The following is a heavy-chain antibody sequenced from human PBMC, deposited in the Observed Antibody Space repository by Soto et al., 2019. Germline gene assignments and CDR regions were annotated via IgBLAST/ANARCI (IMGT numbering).Heavy chain of an antibody. CDR1: GYTFTTDG. CDR3: ARDGERDTGLNFYYYLHGMDA. D-gene: IGHD1-1*01. V-gene: IGHV1-18*04. CDR2: ISPYNGTT. J-gene: IGHJ6*02. Sequence: ASVKVSCKASGYTFTTDGISWVRQAPGQGLEWMGWISPYNGTTKYAEKFQGEMTMTTDTATSTAYMDLRSLRSDDTAVYYCARDGERDTGLNFYYYLHGMDAWGQGTRVTVS.